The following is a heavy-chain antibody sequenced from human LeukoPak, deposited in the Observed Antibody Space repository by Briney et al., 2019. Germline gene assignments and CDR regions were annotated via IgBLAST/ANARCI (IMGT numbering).Heavy chain of an antibody. CDR1: DGSFSSYY. CDR2: IYYSGSS. J-gene: IGHJ2*01. CDR3: ARVAQKLERIAVARTSEWRANWYFDL. D-gene: IGHD6-19*01. V-gene: IGHV4-59*12. Sequence: SETLSLTCTVSDGSFSSYYWSWIRQPPGKGLEWIGYIYYSGSSNYNPSLKSRVTISVDTSKNHFSLKLSSVTAADTAVYYCARVAQKLERIAVARTSEWRANWYFDLWGRGTLVIVSS.